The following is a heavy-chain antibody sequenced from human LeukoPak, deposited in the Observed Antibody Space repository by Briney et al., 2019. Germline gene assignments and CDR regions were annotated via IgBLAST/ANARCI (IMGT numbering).Heavy chain of an antibody. Sequence: GGSLRLSCAASGFTFSSYGMHWVRQAPGKGLEWVAVISYDGTTKYYGDSVKGRFTISRDNSKNTLYLQMNSLRAEDTAVYYCAKDAPFYYGSGVYYFDYWGQGTLVTVSS. D-gene: IGHD3-10*01. V-gene: IGHV3-30*18. J-gene: IGHJ4*02. CDR2: ISYDGTTK. CDR3: AKDAPFYYGSGVYYFDY. CDR1: GFTFSSYG.